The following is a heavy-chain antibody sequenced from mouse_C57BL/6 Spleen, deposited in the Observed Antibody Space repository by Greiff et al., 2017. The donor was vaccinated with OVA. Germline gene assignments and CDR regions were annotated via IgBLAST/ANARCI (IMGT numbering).Heavy chain of an antibody. J-gene: IGHJ4*01. CDR2: ISGGGGNT. CDR1: GFTFSSYT. CDR3: ARLTTVVHYYAMDY. D-gene: IGHD1-1*01. V-gene: IGHV5-9*01. Sequence: EVKLVESGGGLVKPGGSLKLSCAASGFTFSSYTMSWVRQTPEKRLEWVATISGGGGNTYYPDSVKGRFTISRDNAKNTLYLQMSSLRSEDTALYYWARLTTVVHYYAMDYWGQGTSVTVSS.